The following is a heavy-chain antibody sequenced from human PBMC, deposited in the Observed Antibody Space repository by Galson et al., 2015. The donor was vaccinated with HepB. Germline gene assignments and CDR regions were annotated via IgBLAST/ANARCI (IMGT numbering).Heavy chain of an antibody. Sequence: SLRLSCAASGFTFSSYWMSWVRQAPGKGLEWVANIKQDGSEKYYVDSVKGRFTISRDNAKNSLYLQMNSLRAEDTAVYYCARGYCSSTSCYTEGYYYYYYVDVWGKGTTVTVSS. J-gene: IGHJ6*03. CDR1: GFTFSSYW. CDR3: ARGYCSSTSCYTEGYYYYYYVDV. D-gene: IGHD2-2*02. CDR2: IKQDGSEK. V-gene: IGHV3-7*03.